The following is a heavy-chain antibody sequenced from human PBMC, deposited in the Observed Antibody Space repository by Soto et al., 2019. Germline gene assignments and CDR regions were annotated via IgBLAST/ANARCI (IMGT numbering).Heavy chain of an antibody. Sequence: GGSLKLSCAASGFTFSSYSMNWVRQAPGKGLEWVSSISSSSSYIYYADSVKGRFTISRDNAKNSLYLQMNSLRAEDTAVYYCARAYSSITMVRGVNYYFDYWGQGTLVTVSS. J-gene: IGHJ4*02. D-gene: IGHD3-10*01. V-gene: IGHV3-21*01. CDR2: ISSSSSYI. CDR1: GFTFSSYS. CDR3: ARAYSSITMVRGVNYYFDY.